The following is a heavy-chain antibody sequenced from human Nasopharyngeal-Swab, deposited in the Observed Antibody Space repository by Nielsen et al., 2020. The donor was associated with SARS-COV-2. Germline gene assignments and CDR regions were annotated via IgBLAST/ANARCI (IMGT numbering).Heavy chain of an antibody. D-gene: IGHD4-17*01. V-gene: IGHV4-34*01. CDR3: ARGSVTGGDGMDV. CDR2: INHGGST. Sequence: WIRQPPGKGLEWIGEINHGGSTNYNPSLKSRVTISVDTSKNQFSLKLSFVTAADTAVYYCARGSVTGGDGMDVWGQGTTVTVSS. J-gene: IGHJ6*02.